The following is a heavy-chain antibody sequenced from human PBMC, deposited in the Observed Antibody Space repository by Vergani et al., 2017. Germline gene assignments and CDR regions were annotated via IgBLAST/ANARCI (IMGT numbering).Heavy chain of an antibody. CDR3: ARSRPYCTSGSCPAI. CDR2: IHTGGST. J-gene: IGHJ4*02. V-gene: IGHV4-59*10. D-gene: IGHD2-15*01. CDR1: GGSFSGYY. Sequence: QVQLQQWGAGVVKPSGTLSLTCAVYGGSFSGYYWSWIRQPAGKGPEWIGHIHTGGSTDLNPSFKSRVSISVDTSKSQFSLKLNSVTVADTAVYYCARSRPYCTSGSCPAIWGQGTLVTVSS.